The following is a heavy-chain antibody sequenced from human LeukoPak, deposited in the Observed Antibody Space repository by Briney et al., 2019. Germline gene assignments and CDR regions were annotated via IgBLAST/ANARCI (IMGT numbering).Heavy chain of an antibody. V-gene: IGHV1-2*02. J-gene: IGHJ6*03. CDR1: GYTFTGYY. CDR3: ARWVPAATLGGGYYYMDV. D-gene: IGHD2-2*01. CDR2: INPNSGGT. Sequence: GASVKVSCKASGYTFTGYYMHWVRQAPGQGLEWMGWINPNSGGTNYAQKFQGRVTMTRDTSISTAYMELSRLRSDDTAVYYCARWVPAATLGGGYYYMDVWGKGTTVTVSS.